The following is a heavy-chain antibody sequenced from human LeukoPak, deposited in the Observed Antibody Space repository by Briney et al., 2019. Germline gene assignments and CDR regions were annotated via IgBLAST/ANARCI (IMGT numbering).Heavy chain of an antibody. J-gene: IGHJ4*02. D-gene: IGHD4-11*01. V-gene: IGHV3-23*01. Sequence: RGSLRLSCAASGFTFSSYTMNWDRQALRQGLEWVSTISDPHSGSETHYGDSVKGRFTIPRDDYQNTLYLKMQSLRAEDTAVYYCTTGLQNHFDYWGQGTQVTVSS. CDR2: ISDPHSGSET. CDR1: GFTFSSYT. CDR3: TTGLQNHFDY.